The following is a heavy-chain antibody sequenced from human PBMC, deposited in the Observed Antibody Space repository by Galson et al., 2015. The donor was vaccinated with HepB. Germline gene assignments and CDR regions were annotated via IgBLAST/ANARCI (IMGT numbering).Heavy chain of an antibody. J-gene: IGHJ4*02. CDR2: IKQTGSEK. Sequence: SLRLSCAASGFTFSSYCMSWVRQAPGKGLEWVASIKQTGSEKHYVDSVKGRFTISRDNAKNSLYLQMNSLRAEDTALYYCARDRAVITLGAFDYWGQGTLVTVSS. CDR1: GFTFSSYC. D-gene: IGHD3-16*01. V-gene: IGHV3-7*01. CDR3: ARDRAVITLGAFDY.